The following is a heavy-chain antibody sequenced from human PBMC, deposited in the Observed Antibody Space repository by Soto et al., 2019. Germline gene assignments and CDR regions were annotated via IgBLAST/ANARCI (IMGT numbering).Heavy chain of an antibody. J-gene: IGHJ4*02. CDR2: ISNRGSP. CDR1: VFTFSDYY. D-gene: IGHD5-18*01. V-gene: IGHV3-11*04. Sequence: GGSLRLSCAASVFTFSDYYMTWIRQAPGKGLEWVSYISNRGSPTYAESVKGRFTISRDNAENTLYLQMSSLRAEDTAVYYCARDQWTHLLYYFNYWGQGTLVTVSS. CDR3: ARDQWTHLLYYFNY.